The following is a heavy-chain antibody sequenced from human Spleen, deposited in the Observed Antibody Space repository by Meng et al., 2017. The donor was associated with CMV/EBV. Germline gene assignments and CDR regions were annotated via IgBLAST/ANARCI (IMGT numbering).Heavy chain of an antibody. CDR2: ISYDGSNK. Sequence: SGFPFSSYAMHWVRQAPGKGLEWVAVISYDGSNKYYADSVKGRFTISRDNSKNTLYLQMNSLRAEDTAVYYCARVPGGRRSGPFFDYWGQGTLVTVSS. D-gene: IGHD1-26*01. CDR3: ARVPGGRRSGPFFDY. V-gene: IGHV3-30*04. J-gene: IGHJ4*02. CDR1: GFPFSSYA.